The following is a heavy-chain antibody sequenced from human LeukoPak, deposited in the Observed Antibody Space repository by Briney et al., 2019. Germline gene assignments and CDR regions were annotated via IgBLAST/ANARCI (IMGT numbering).Heavy chain of an antibody. J-gene: IGHJ4*02. CDR2: INPNSGGT. CDR3: AKDLQRLGYCSSTSCEQPGDY. CDR1: GYTFTGYY. Sequence: GASVKVSCKASGYTFTGYYMHWVRQAPGQGLEWMGWINPNSGGTNYAQKFQGRVTMTRDTSISTAYMELSRLRSDDTAVYYCAKDLQRLGYCSSTSCEQPGDYWGQGTLVTVSS. D-gene: IGHD2-2*01. V-gene: IGHV1-2*02.